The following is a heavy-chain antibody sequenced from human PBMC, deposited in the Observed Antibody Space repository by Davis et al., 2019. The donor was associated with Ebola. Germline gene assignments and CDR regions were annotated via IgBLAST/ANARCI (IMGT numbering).Heavy chain of an antibody. CDR3: ARVRPYGLIDY. J-gene: IGHJ4*02. D-gene: IGHD4-17*01. CDR1: GFTFSSYG. CDR2: IWYDGSNK. Sequence: GGSLRLSCAASGFTFSSYGMHWVRQAPGNGLEWVAVIWYDGSNKYYADSVKGRFTISRDNSKNTLYLQMNSLRAEDTAVYFCARVRPYGLIDYWGQGTLVTVSS. V-gene: IGHV3-33*01.